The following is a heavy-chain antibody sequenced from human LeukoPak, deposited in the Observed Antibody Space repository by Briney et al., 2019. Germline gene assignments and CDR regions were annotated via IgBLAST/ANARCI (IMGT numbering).Heavy chain of an antibody. CDR3: GKLGGDTAVLVDARGKLVP. D-gene: IGHD2-15*01. CDR2: ISGSGGST. J-gene: IGHJ5*02. Sequence: GGSLRLSCAASGFTFSSYAMSWLRQATGKGLEWVSAISGSGGSTYYADSVKGRFTISRDNSKNTLYLQMNSLRAEDTAVYYGGKLGGDTAVLVDARGKLVPWGQGTLVTVSS. CDR1: GFTFSSYA. V-gene: IGHV3-23*01.